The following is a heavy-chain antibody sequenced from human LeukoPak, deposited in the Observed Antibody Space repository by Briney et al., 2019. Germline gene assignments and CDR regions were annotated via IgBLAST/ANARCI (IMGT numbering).Heavy chain of an antibody. CDR2: IYYSGST. J-gene: IGHJ5*02. V-gene: IGHV4-39*01. CDR1: RGSISTSSYY. CDR3: GRQVAGNNWFDP. D-gene: IGHD2-15*01. Sequence: SETLSLTCTDSRGSISTSSYYWGWIRQPPGKGLEWIGNIYYSGSTYFNPSLKSRVTMSVDTSKNQFSLKLSSVSAADTAVYFCGRQVAGNNWFDPWGHGTLVTVSS.